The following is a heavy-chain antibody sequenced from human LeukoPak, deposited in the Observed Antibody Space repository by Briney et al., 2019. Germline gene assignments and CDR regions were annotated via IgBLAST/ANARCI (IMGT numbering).Heavy chain of an antibody. D-gene: IGHD1-1*01. V-gene: IGHV4-59*01. CDR1: GGSLSSYY. J-gene: IGHJ4*02. Sequence: SETLSLTCTVSGGSLSSYYWSWIRQSPGKGLQWIGHIFYSGNTNYNPSLKSRVIISLDTSKNQFSLNLTSVTAADTALYYCARGPTRYYFDYWGQGILVTVSS. CDR3: ARGPTRYYFDY. CDR2: IFYSGNT.